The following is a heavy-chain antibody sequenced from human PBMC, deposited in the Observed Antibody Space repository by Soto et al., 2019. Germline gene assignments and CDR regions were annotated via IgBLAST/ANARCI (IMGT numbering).Heavy chain of an antibody. D-gene: IGHD3-10*01. CDR3: ARGWFGPDV. J-gene: IGHJ6*04. Sequence: GSLRLFCAASGFTFSGRSMHWVRQAPGKGLVWVSGIDNAGTDSTYADSVKGRFTSSRDNAKNTLYLQMNSLRVEDTAVYYCARGWFGPDVWGKGTTVTVSS. V-gene: IGHV3-74*01. CDR2: IDNAGTDS. CDR1: GFTFSGRS.